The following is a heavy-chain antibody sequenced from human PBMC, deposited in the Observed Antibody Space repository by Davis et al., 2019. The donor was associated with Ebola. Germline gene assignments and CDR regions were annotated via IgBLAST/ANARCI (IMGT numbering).Heavy chain of an antibody. CDR2: IIPIFGTA. V-gene: IGHV1-69*05. Sequence: SVKVSCKASGGTFSSYAISWVRQAPGQGLEWMGGIIPIFGTANYAQKFQGRVTITRDTSASTAYMELSSLRSEDTAVYYCARAPWAYCSGGSCYSGFFDYWGQGTLVTVSS. CDR3: ARAPWAYCSGGSCYSGFFDY. D-gene: IGHD2-15*01. CDR1: GGTFSSYA. J-gene: IGHJ4*02.